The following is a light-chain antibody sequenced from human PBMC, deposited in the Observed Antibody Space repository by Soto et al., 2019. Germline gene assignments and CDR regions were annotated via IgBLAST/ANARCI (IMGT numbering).Light chain of an antibody. J-gene: IGLJ1*01. V-gene: IGLV2-14*01. CDR1: SSDVGGYNY. CDR3: SSYTSFSTYV. Sequence: QSALTQPASVSGSPGQSITISSTGTSSDVGGYNYVSWYQQHPGKAPKLMIYEVSNRPSGVSNRFSGSKSDNTASLTISGLQAEDEADYYCSSYTSFSTYVFGTGTKLTVL. CDR2: EVS.